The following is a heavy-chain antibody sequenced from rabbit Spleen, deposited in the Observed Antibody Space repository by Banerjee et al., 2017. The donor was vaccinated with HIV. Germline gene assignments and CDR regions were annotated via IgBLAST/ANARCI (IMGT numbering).Heavy chain of an antibody. V-gene: IGHV1S40*01. D-gene: IGHD4-1*01. J-gene: IGHJ4*01. CDR2: IYTGSRGSI. CDR1: GFSFSTSDC. CDR3: ARGGIVVAGAFNL. Sequence: QSLEESGGDLVKPGASLTLTCKASGFSFSTSDCMSWVRQAPGKGPEWIACIYTGSRGSIYYASWAKGRFTITKTSSTTVTLQMTSLTAADTATYFCARGGIVVAGAFNLWGQGTLVTVS.